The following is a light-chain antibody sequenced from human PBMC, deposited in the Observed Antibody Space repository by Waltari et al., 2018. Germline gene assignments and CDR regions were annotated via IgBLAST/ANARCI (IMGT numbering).Light chain of an antibody. CDR1: QSLVYSDGNTY. CDR2: KVS. Sequence: DVVMTQSPLSLPVTLGQPASISCRSRQSLVYSDGNTYLNWFQQRPGQSPRRLIYKVSKRDAGGPDRVSGSGSGTDFTLKISRVEAEDVGVYYCMQGTHWPRVTFGGGTKVEIK. V-gene: IGKV2-30*01. CDR3: MQGTHWPRVT. J-gene: IGKJ4*01.